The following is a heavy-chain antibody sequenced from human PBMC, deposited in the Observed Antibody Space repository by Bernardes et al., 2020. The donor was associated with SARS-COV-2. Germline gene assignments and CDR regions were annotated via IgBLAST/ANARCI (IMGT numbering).Heavy chain of an antibody. CDR2: ISAIGGST. CDR3: SKNAKYSSSSMEV. V-gene: IGHV3-23*01. CDR1: GFTFSKNA. J-gene: IGHJ6*02. D-gene: IGHD6-6*01. Sequence: GSLRLSCLASGFTFSKNAMTWVRQVPGKGLEWVSAISAIGGSTYYAESVKGRFTISRDNSRNTLYLEMNSLRAEDTAVYYCSKNAKYSSSSMEVWGQGTTVTVS.